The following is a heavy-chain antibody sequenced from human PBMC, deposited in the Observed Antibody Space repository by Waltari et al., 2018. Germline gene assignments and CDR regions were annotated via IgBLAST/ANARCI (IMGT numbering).Heavy chain of an antibody. CDR3: ARVYNWNTGLDY. V-gene: IGHV4-38-2*01. Sequence: QVQLQESGPGLVKPSETLSLTCAVSGYSISSGYYWGWIRQPPGKGLEWIGSIYHSGSTYYNPSLKSRVTISVDTSKNQFSLKLSSVTATDTAVYYCARVYNWNTGLDYWGQGTLVTVSS. J-gene: IGHJ4*02. CDR2: IYHSGST. CDR1: GYSISSGYY. D-gene: IGHD1-20*01.